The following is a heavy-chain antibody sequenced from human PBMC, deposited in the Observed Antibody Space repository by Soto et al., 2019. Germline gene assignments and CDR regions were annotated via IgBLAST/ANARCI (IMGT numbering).Heavy chain of an antibody. D-gene: IGHD2-15*01. CDR2: ISAYNGNT. J-gene: IGHJ4*02. V-gene: IGHV1-18*01. CDR3: ARRPIVVVAATQDY. Sequence: ASVKVSCKASGYTFTSYGISWVRQAPGQGLEWMGWISAYNGNTNYAQKLQGRVTMTTDTSTSTAYMELRSLRSDDTAVYYCARRPIVVVAATQDYWGQGTLVTSPQ. CDR1: GYTFTSYG.